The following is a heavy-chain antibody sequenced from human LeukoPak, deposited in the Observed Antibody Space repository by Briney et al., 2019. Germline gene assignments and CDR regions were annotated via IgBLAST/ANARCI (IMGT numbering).Heavy chain of an antibody. J-gene: IGHJ4*02. D-gene: IGHD4-17*01. V-gene: IGHV3-23*01. Sequence: GGSLRLSCAASGFTFSNYAMTWVRQAPGKGLEWVSAISGSGTNTYYADSVKGRFTISRDNSKNTPYLQMNSLRAEDAAVYYCAIGLYGGPFDYWGQGTLVTVSS. CDR3: AIGLYGGPFDY. CDR2: ISGSGTNT. CDR1: GFTFSNYA.